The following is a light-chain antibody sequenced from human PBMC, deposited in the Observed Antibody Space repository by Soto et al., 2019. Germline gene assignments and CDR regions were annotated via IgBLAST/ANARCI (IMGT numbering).Light chain of an antibody. J-gene: IGKJ1*01. CDR3: QQYNKWPLT. Sequence: IVFPPSPATLSFSPGARATLSCRASQSVSIDLAWYQQTPGQAPRLLIYGASTRATGIPVRFSGSASGTEFTLTISSLQSEDFTVYYCQQYNKWPLTFGQGTKVDIK. CDR1: QSVSID. V-gene: IGKV3-15*01. CDR2: GAS.